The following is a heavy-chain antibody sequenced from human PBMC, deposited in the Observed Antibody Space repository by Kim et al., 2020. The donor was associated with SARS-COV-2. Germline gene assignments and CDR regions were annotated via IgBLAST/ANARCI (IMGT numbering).Heavy chain of an antibody. J-gene: IGHJ6*02. CDR3: ARGGDIVGGGYYYYYGMDV. V-gene: IGHV7-4-1*02. Sequence: ASVKVSCKASGYTFTSYAMNWVRQAPGQGLEWMGWINTNTGNPTYAQGFTGRFVFSLDTSVSTAYLQISSLKAEDTAVYYCARGGDIVGGGYYYYYGMDVWGQGTTVTVSS. CDR2: INTNTGNP. CDR1: GYTFTSYA. D-gene: IGHD2-15*01.